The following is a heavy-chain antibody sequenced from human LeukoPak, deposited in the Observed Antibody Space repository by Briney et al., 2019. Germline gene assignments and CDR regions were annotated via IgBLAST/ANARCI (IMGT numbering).Heavy chain of an antibody. CDR1: GFTFSSYG. D-gene: IGHD6-19*01. J-gene: IGHJ4*02. CDR2: ISYDGSNK. V-gene: IGHV3-30*18. CDR3: AKDGSGWN. Sequence: PGGSLRLSCAASGFTFSSYGMHWVRQAPGKGLEWVAVISYDGSNKYYADSAKGRFTISRDNSKNTLYLQMNSLRAEDTAVYYCAKDGSGWNWGQGTLVTVSS.